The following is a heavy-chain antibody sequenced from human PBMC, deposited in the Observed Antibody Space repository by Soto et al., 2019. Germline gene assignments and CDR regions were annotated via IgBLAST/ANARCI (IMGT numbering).Heavy chain of an antibody. CDR1: GGSFSGYY. J-gene: IGHJ3*02. CDR2: INHSGST. Sequence: SETLSLTCAVYGGSFSGYYWTWIRQPPGTGLEWIGEINHSGSTNYNPSLKSRVTISVDTSKNQFSLKLTSVTAADTAVYYCARGEVGATEECAYDIWGQGTMVTVSS. V-gene: IGHV4-34*01. D-gene: IGHD1-26*01. CDR3: ARGEVGATEECAYDI.